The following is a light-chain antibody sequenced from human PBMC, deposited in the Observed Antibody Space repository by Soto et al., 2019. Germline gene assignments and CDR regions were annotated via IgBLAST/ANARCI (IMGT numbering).Light chain of an antibody. CDR2: KVS. V-gene: IGKV2-30*01. CDR1: QSLLSRIGTPN. CDR3: MQGTHWPWT. J-gene: IGKJ1*01. Sequence: VVMPQSPLSLPVTLGQPASISGRSIQSLLSRIGTPNLNWFQQRPGQSPRRLICKVSNRDSGVPDRFSGSGSGTDFTLKISRVEAEDVGVYYCMQGTHWPWTFGQGTKVEIK.